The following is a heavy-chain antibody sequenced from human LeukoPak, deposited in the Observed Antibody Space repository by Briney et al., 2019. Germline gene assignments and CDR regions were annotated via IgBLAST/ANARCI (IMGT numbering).Heavy chain of an antibody. CDR2: ISSSGNTI. D-gene: IGHD6-13*01. J-gene: IGHJ4*02. CDR1: GFTFSSYE. Sequence: PGGSLRLSCAASGFTFSSYEMNWVRQAPGKGLEWVSHISSSGNTIYYADSVKGRFTISRDNAKNSLYLQMNSLRAKDTAVYYCARSGIAAAGSDYWGQGTLVTVSS. CDR3: ARSGIAAAGSDY. V-gene: IGHV3-48*03.